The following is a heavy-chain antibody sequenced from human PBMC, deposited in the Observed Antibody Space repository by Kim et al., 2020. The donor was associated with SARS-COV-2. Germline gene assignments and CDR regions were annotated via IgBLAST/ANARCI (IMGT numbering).Heavy chain of an antibody. Sequence: GGSLRLSCAASGFAFKNAWMSWVRQTPGKALEWIGHIKNRHDGETTEYGAPVKGRFTISRDDSKNTLYLEMNSLKTEDTAVYYCSTQNSDMYSFSMDVWGQGTTVTVSS. CDR3: STQNSDMYSFSMDV. CDR2: IKNRHDGETT. D-gene: IGHD1-26*01. V-gene: IGHV3-15*01. CDR1: GFAFKNAW. J-gene: IGHJ6*02.